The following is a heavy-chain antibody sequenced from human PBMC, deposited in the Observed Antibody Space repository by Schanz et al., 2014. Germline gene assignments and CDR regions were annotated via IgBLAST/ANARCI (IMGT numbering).Heavy chain of an antibody. Sequence: EVPLVESGGGLVQPWGSLRLSCAGSGFSFSDYPMNWVRLAPGKGLEWLAYISAASSSIHYADSVKGRFTISRDNARNSVYLHMSSLRDEDTALYYCTRTPFYFFHGMDVWGQGTLVAVSS. CDR1: GFSFSDYP. CDR3: TRTPFYFFHGMDV. J-gene: IGHJ6*02. V-gene: IGHV3-48*02. CDR2: ISAASSSI.